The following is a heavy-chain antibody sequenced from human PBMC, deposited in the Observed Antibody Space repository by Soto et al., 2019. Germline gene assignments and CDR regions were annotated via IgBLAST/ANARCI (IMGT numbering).Heavy chain of an antibody. Sequence: QVKLVQSGAEVKKPGASVKVSCKASGYTFTSYGISWVRKAPGQGLEWMGWISAYNGNTNYAQKFQGRVTMTTDTSTSTAYMELRSLRSDDKAVYYCARTLNEWLLGLDWGQGTLVTVSS. CDR3: ARTLNEWLLGLD. CDR2: ISAYNGNT. CDR1: GYTFTSYG. J-gene: IGHJ4*02. D-gene: IGHD3-3*01. V-gene: IGHV1-18*01.